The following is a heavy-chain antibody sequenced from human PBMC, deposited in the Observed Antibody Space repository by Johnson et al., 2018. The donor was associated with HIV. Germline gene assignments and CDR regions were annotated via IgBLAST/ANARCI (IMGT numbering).Heavy chain of an antibody. CDR3: ARDRVPDAFDI. J-gene: IGHJ3*02. CDR1: GFTFSNAW. CDR2: IKSKTDGGTT. Sequence: VQLVESGGGLVKPGGSLRLSCAASGFTFSNAWMSWVRQAPGKGLERVGRIKSKTDGGTTDYAAPVKGSFTVSRDDSKNTLYLQMNSLKTADTALYYCARDRVPDAFDIWGQGTMVTVSS. D-gene: IGHD3-3*01. V-gene: IGHV3-15*01.